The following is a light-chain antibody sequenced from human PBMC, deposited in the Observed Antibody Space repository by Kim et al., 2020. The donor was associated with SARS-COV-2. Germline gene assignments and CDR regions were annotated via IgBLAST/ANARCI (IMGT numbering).Light chain of an antibody. CDR1: TSNIGKNT. CDR2: SND. Sequence: SVLTQSPSASGTPGQRVTISCSGSTSNIGKNTVNWFQQLPGTAPKLLIFSNDQRPPGVPDRFSGSRSGTSASLAISGLRSEDEAEYYCAVWDDSLSGFLVFGGGTQLTVL. J-gene: IGLJ2*01. CDR3: AVWDDSLSGFLV. V-gene: IGLV1-44*01.